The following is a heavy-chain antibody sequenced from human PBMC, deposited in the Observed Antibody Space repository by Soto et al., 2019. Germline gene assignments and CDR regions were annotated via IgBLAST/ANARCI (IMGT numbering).Heavy chain of an antibody. CDR2: ISYDGSNK. CDR1: GFTFSSYA. J-gene: IGHJ4*02. CDR3: ARALTARRGDSK. Sequence: QVQLVESGGGVVQPGRSLRLSCAASGFTFSSYAMHWVRQAPGKGLEWVAVISYDGSNKYYADSVKGRFTISRDNSKNTLYLQMNSLRAEDAAVYYCARALTARRGDSKWGQGTLVTVSS. D-gene: IGHD3-16*01. V-gene: IGHV3-30-3*01.